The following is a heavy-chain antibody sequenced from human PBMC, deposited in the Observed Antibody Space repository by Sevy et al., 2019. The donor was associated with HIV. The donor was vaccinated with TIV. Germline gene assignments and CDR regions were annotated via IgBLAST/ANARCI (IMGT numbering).Heavy chain of an antibody. D-gene: IGHD2-2*01. J-gene: IGHJ5*02. V-gene: IGHV4-34*01. CDR1: GGSFSGYY. CDR3: ARSPPIVVVPGAPSWFDP. CDR2: INHSGST. Sequence: SETLSLACAVHGGSFSGYYWNWIRQPPGKGLEWIGEINHSGSTNYNPSLKSRVTISVDTSKNQFSLKLSSVTAADTAVYYCARSPPIVVVPGAPSWFDPWGQGTLVTVSS.